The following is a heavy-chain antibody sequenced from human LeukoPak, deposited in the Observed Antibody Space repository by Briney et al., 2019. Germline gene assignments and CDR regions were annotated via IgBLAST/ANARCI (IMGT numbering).Heavy chain of an antibody. CDR3: AKWMQPLYYYMDV. J-gene: IGHJ6*03. CDR2: IWYDGSNK. D-gene: IGHD5-18*01. V-gene: IGHV3-33*06. Sequence: PGGSLRLSCAASGFTFSSYGMHWVRQAPGKGLEWVAVIWYDGSNKYYADSVKGRFTISRDNSKNTLYLQMNSLRAEDTAVYYCAKWMQPLYYYMDVWGKGTTVTVSS. CDR1: GFTFSSYG.